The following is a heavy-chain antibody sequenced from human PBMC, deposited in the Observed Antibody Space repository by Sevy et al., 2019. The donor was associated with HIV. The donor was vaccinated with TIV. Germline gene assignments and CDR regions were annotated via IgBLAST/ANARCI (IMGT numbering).Heavy chain of an antibody. CDR3: TRDTTANHLFDY. D-gene: IGHD4-17*01. CDR1: EFTFGDYA. V-gene: IGHV3-49*03. CDR2: IRSKGYGGKT. J-gene: IGHJ4*02. Sequence: GGSLRLSVTAPEFTFGDYAMIWFARAPGKGRRGLVCIRSKGYGGKTEYAASVKGRFTISRDDSKSIAYLQMNSLKTEDTAVYYCTRDTTANHLFDYWGQGALVTVSS.